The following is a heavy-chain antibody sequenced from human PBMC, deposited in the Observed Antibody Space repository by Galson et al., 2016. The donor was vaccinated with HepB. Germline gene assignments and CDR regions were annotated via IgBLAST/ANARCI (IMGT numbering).Heavy chain of an antibody. J-gene: IGHJ3*01. V-gene: IGHV1-18*04. CDR1: GYTFTNYG. CDR3: ARSKDGGNPTGAFHV. CDR2: ISAYNGRI. Sequence: SVKVSCKASGYTFTNYGIAWVRQAPGQGLEWMGWISAYNGRINSAQHFQGRVTMTTDASTSTAYMELRSLRSEDTAVYYCARSKDGGNPTGAFHVWGQGTMVTVSS. D-gene: IGHD4-23*01.